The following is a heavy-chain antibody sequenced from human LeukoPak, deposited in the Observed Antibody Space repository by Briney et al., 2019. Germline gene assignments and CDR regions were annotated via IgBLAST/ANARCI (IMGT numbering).Heavy chain of an antibody. D-gene: IGHD3-22*01. V-gene: IGHV5-51*01. J-gene: IGHJ4*02. CDR1: GYSLTNYW. CDR3: ARLNLVVAIDY. Sequence: GESLKISCKGSGYSLTNYWIGWVRQMPGKGLEWMGIIHPGDSDTRYSPSFQGQVTISVDKSISTAYLQWSSLRASDTAMYYCARLNLVVAIDYWGQGTLVTVSS. CDR2: IHPGDSDT.